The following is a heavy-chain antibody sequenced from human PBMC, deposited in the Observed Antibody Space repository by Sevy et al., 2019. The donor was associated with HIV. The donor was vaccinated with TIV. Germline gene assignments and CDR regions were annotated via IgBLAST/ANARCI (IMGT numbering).Heavy chain of an antibody. CDR1: GYTLNQLS. CDR2: FDPEDGER. J-gene: IGHJ4*02. CDR3: ATTKDYYESSGCPFDY. V-gene: IGHV1-24*01. D-gene: IGHD3-22*01. Sequence: ASVKVSCKVSGYTLNQLSMHWVRQAPGKGVEWMGSFDPEDGERFYAQKFQGRVTMTEDTSTDTAYMELSSLRSEDTAVYYCATTKDYYESSGCPFDYSGQGTMVTVSS.